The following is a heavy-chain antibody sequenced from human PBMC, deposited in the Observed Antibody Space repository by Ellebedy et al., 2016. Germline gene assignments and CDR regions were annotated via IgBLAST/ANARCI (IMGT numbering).Heavy chain of an antibody. Sequence: GESLKISXSASGFTFSTYAMHWVRQAPGKRLNYVSAISSNGGTTYYADSVKGRFTISRDNSKNTLYLQMSSLRAEDTAVYYCVKDFRRWGVALPYYFDYWGQGTLVTVSS. CDR2: ISSNGGTT. CDR1: GFTFSTYA. CDR3: VKDFRRWGVALPYYFDY. J-gene: IGHJ4*02. V-gene: IGHV3-64D*06. D-gene: IGHD3-16*01.